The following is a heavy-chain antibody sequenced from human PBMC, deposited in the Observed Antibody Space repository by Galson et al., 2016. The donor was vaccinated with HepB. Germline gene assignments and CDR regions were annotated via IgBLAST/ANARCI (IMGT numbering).Heavy chain of an antibody. CDR3: ARDLTPGYSSGWYHYGMDV. CDR1: GFTLSSYS. D-gene: IGHD6-19*01. J-gene: IGHJ6*02. Sequence: SLRLSCAVSGFTLSSYSMNWVRQAPGKGLEWLSYISGSSSTIYYADSVKGRFTVSRDNAKSSLYLQMNSLRAEDTAVYYCARDLTPGYSSGWYHYGMDVWGQGTTVTVSS. V-gene: IGHV3-48*01. CDR2: ISGSSSTI.